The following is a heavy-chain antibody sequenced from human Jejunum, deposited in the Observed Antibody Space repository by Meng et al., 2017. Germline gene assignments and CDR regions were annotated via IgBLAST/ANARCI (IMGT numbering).Heavy chain of an antibody. CDR1: GFTFSSYA. V-gene: IGHV3-23*01. CDR2: ISPGGGTT. J-gene: IGHJ5*02. Sequence: GESLKISCAASGFTFSSYAMSWVRQAPGKGLEWVSTISPGGGTTYYADSVKGRFTISRDNSMNTRSLQMNSLSADDTAVYYCAKTHWLDHWGQGTLVTVSS. CDR3: AKTHWLDH.